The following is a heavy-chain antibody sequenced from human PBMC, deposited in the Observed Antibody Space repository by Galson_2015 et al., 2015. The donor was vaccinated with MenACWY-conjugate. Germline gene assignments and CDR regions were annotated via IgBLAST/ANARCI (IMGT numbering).Heavy chain of an antibody. V-gene: IGHV3-11*05. D-gene: IGHD5-12*01. CDR1: GFTFSDYY. Sequence: SLRLSCAASGFTFSDYYMNWIRQAPGKGLEWVSYISSSNTYTTYADSVKGRFTISRDNAKNLLYLQMNSLRAEDTAVYYCARDGDPAYEEIDILGQGTMVTVSS. CDR2: ISSSNTYT. J-gene: IGHJ3*02. CDR3: ARDGDPAYEEIDI.